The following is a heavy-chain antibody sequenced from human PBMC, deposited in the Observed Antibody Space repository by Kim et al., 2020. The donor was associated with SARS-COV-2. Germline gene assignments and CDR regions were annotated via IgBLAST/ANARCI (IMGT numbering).Heavy chain of an antibody. CDR3: ARGHYDFWSGYIRSFDY. V-gene: IGHV4-34*01. D-gene: IGHD3-3*01. CDR1: GGSFSGYY. Sequence: SETLSLTCAVYGGSFSGYYWSWIRQPPGKGLEWIGEINHSGSTNYNPSLKSRVTISVDTSKNQFSLKLSAVTAADTAAYYCARGHYDFWSGYIRSFDYWG. CDR2: INHSGST. J-gene: IGHJ4*01.